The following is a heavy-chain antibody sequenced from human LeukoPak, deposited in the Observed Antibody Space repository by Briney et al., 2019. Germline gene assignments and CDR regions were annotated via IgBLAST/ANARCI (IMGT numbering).Heavy chain of an antibody. V-gene: IGHV3-23*01. J-gene: IGHJ4*02. D-gene: IGHD6-13*01. CDR3: AKDASGYSSSWYDYFDY. Sequence: GGSLRLSCAASGFTFSTYVMNWVRQAPGKGLEWVSIISASGTSTYYADSVKGRFTISRDNSKNTLYLQMNSLRAEDTALYYCAKDASGYSSSWYDYFDYSGQGTLVTVSS. CDR2: ISASGTST. CDR1: GFTFSTYV.